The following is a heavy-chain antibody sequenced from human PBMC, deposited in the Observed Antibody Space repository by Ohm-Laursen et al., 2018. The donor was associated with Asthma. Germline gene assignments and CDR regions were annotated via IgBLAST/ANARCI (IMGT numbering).Heavy chain of an antibody. J-gene: IGHJ1*01. V-gene: IGHV3-21*01. D-gene: IGHD1-26*01. CDR3: ARIGPEWELPGREYSLHH. CDR2: ISTASTFI. Sequence: SLRLSCSASGYTFSRYSIHWVRQVPGKGLEWVASISTASTFIYNADSVRGRFTTSRDNAKNSVYLQMNSLRAEDTALYYCARIGPEWELPGREYSLHHWGQGTQVTVSS. CDR1: GYTFSRYS.